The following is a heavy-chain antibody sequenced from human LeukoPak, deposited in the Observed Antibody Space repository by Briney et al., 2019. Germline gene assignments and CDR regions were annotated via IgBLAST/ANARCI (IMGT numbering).Heavy chain of an antibody. CDR2: MKQDGSEK. CDR1: GFTFSNYW. Sequence: SGGSLRLSCAASGFTFSNYWMSWVRQAPGKGLEWVANMKQDGSEKYYVDSVKGRFTISRDNAKNSLYLQMSSLRAEDTAMYYCARGNQLLYWGQGTLVTVSS. D-gene: IGHD2-2*01. V-gene: IGHV3-7*01. CDR3: ARGNQLLY. J-gene: IGHJ4*02.